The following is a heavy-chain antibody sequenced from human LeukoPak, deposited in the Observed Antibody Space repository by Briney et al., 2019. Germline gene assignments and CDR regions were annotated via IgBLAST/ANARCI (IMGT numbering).Heavy chain of an antibody. D-gene: IGHD3-9*01. V-gene: IGHV3-11*01. CDR1: GFTFSDYY. CDR3: ARHVGIRYPSPNWFDP. CDR2: ISTTSSNI. J-gene: IGHJ5*02. Sequence: GGSLRLSCAASGFTFSDYYMTWIRQAPGKGLEWVSYISTTSSNIYYADSVRGRFTISRDNAKNSLYLQMNSLRAEDTAVYYCARHVGIRYPSPNWFDPWGQGTLVTVSS.